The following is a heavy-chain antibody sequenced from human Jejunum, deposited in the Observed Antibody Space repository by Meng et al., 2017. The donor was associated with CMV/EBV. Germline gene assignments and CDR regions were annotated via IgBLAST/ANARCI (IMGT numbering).Heavy chain of an antibody. D-gene: IGHD6-19*01. V-gene: IGHV4-31*03. CDR2: IYYSGST. CDR3: ARVSSGWDYLDY. Sequence: QVPLPESGPGLVKPHQTLSLTCTASGGSVSSGGYYWTWIRQHPGKGLEWFGHIYYSGSTFYNPSLKRRVIISIGTSKNQFSLNLRSVTAADTAVYYCARVSSGWDYLDYWGQGTLVTVSS. CDR1: GGSVSSGGYY. J-gene: IGHJ4*02.